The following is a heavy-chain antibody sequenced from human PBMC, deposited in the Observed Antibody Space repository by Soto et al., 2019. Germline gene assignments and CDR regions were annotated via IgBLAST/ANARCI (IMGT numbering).Heavy chain of an antibody. CDR2: ISAYNGNT. Sequence: ASVKVSCKASGYTFTSYGISWVRQAPGQGLEWMGWISAYNGNTNYAQKLQGRITMTTDTSTSTAYMELRSLRSDDTAVYYCARDFVAVAGNREIDYWGQGTLVTVSS. V-gene: IGHV1-18*01. D-gene: IGHD6-19*01. J-gene: IGHJ4*02. CDR1: GYTFTSYG. CDR3: ARDFVAVAGNREIDY.